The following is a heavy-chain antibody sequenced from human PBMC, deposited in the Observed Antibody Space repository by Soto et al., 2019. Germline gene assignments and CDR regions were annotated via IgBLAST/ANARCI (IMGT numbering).Heavy chain of an antibody. V-gene: IGHV1-2*02. CDR2: INPATGAA. CDR1: GYPVTAYY. CDR3: ARGWGVGVAGSAAFDM. Sequence: QLHLVQSGAVVKKPGASVTVSCSASGYPVTAYYMHWVRQAPGRGLEWMGGINPATGAAKYTQTFRGRVTMTRDPYTSTVFMELSGLTSGDTAVFSCARGWGVGVAGSAAFDMWGQGTLVTVSS. D-gene: IGHD3-3*01. J-gene: IGHJ3*02.